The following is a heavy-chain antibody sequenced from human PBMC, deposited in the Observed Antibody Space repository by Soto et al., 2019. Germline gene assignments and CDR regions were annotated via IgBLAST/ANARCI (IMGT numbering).Heavy chain of an antibody. CDR1: GFSFSTYG. V-gene: IGHV3-30*18. CDR2: ISYDGTSI. CDR3: AQVGDF. J-gene: IGHJ4*02. Sequence: QVQLVESGGGVVQPGRSLRLSCAASGFSFSTYGMHWVRQAPGKGLEWVAVISYDGTSIFYADSVKGRFTISRDNSRNTLLLQMDSLRAEDTAVYYCAQVGDFWGQGTLVTVSS. D-gene: IGHD3-3*01.